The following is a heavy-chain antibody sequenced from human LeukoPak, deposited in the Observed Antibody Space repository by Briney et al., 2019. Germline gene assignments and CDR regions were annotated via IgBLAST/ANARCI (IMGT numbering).Heavy chain of an antibody. V-gene: IGHV3-48*01. J-gene: IGHJ4*02. CDR2: ISGRGEAI. CDR1: GFTFSNHN. CDR3: ARGPSGYHNT. Sequence: GGSLRLSCAASGFTFSNHNMDWVRQAPGKGLEWISYISGRGEAIFYADSVQGRFTISRDNAKNSIYLQMNGLTAEDTAVYYCARGPSGYHNTGGQGTLVTVSS. D-gene: IGHD5-12*01.